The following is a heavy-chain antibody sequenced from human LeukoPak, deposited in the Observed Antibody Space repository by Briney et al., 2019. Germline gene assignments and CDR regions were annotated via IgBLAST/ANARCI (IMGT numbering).Heavy chain of an antibody. CDR3: AREPGDCSSTSCSLGDY. V-gene: IGHV3-66*01. J-gene: IGHJ4*02. CDR1: GFTFSSYA. Sequence: GGTLRLSCAASGFTFSSYAMSWVRQAPGKGLEWVSVIYSGGSTYYADSVKGRFTISRDNSKNTLYLQMNSLRAEDTAVYYCAREPGDCSSTSCSLGDYWGQGTLVTVSS. CDR2: IYSGGST. D-gene: IGHD2-2*01.